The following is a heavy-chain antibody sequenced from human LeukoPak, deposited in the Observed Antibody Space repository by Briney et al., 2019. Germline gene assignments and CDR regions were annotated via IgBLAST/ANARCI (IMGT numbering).Heavy chain of an antibody. Sequence: SETLSLTCTVSGGSISSYYWSWIRQPPRKGLEWIGYIYYSGSTNYNPSLKSRVTISVDTSKNQFSLKLSSVTAADTAVYYCARMGAAAGGYYYYYGMDVWGQGTTVTVSS. V-gene: IGHV4-59*01. CDR1: GGSISSYY. CDR2: IYYSGST. J-gene: IGHJ6*02. D-gene: IGHD6-13*01. CDR3: ARMGAAAGGYYYYYGMDV.